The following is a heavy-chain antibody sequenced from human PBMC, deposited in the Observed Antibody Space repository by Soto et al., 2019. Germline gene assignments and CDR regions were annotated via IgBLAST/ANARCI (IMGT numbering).Heavy chain of an antibody. CDR2: ISYDGSNK. V-gene: IGHV3-30-3*01. CDR1: GFTFSSYA. Sequence: GSLRLSCAASGFTFSSYAMHWVRQAPGKGLEWVAVISYDGSNKYYADSVKGRFTISRDNSKNTLYLQMNSLRAEDTAVYYCARERSGWPYYYYGMDVWGQGTTVTVSS. D-gene: IGHD6-19*01. J-gene: IGHJ6*02. CDR3: ARERSGWPYYYYGMDV.